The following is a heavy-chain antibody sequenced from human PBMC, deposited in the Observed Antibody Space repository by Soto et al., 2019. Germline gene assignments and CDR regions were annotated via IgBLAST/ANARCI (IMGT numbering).Heavy chain of an antibody. CDR2: TSYDGRNK. V-gene: IGHV3-30*18. D-gene: IGHD3-10*01. CDR3: AKDSGWGAFGSGIDS. CDR1: GFTFSSYG. J-gene: IGHJ4*02. Sequence: QVQLVESWGGVVQPGRSLRLSCAASGFTFSSYGMHWVRQAPGKGLEWVAVTSYDGRNKYYGDSVKGRFTISRDNSKNTLSLQMSSLRAEDTAVYYCAKDSGWGAFGSGIDSWGQGMLVTVSS.